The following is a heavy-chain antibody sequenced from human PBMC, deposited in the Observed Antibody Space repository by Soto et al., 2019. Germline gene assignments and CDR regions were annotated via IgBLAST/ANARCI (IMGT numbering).Heavy chain of an antibody. Sequence: SGGSLRLSCAASGFTFNNFAMNWVRQVPGKGLEWVSAISGSGGSTNFADSVKGRFVISRDNSKNTLYLQMNSLSVEDTAVYYCTKDFIGYSGLIEYWGQGTLVTVSS. D-gene: IGHD5-12*01. V-gene: IGHV3-23*01. CDR2: ISGSGGST. CDR3: TKDFIGYSGLIEY. J-gene: IGHJ4*02. CDR1: GFTFNNFA.